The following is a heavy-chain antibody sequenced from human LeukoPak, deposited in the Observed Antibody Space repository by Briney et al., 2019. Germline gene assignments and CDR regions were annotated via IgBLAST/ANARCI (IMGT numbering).Heavy chain of an antibody. CDR3: ARNPVTTKYFDY. CDR2: INPSGGST. Sequence: GASVKVSCKASGYTFTSYYMRWVRQAPGQGLEWMGIINPSGGSTRYAQKFQGRVTMTRDTSTSTVYMELSSLRSEDTAVYYCARNPVTTKYFDYWDQGTLVTVSS. J-gene: IGHJ4*02. CDR1: GYTFTSYY. D-gene: IGHD4-17*01. V-gene: IGHV1-46*01.